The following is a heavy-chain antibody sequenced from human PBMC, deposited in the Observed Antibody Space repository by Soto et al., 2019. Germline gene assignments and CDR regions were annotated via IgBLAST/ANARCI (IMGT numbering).Heavy chain of an antibody. V-gene: IGHV3-11*05. CDR1: GLTFSDYY. D-gene: IGHD1-26*01. CDR2: ISSTSSYT. J-gene: IGHJ4*02. CDR3: VRDLGWSPLWEY. Sequence: GGSLRLSCTASGLTFSDYYMSWIRQAPGEGLEWISYISSTSSYTDYADSVKGRFTISRDNTKNSLYLQMNSLRDEDTAVYYCVRDLGWSPLWEYWGQGTLLTVSS.